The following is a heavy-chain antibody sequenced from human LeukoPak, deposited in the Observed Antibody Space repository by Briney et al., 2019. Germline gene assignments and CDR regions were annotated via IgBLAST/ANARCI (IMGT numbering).Heavy chain of an antibody. CDR2: INHSGST. D-gene: IGHD4-17*01. CDR1: GGSFSGYY. J-gene: IGHJ4*02. CDR3: ATIRTVTGNDY. V-gene: IGHV4-34*01. Sequence: SEILSLTCAVYGGSFSGYYWSWIRQPPGKGLEWIGEINHSGSTNYNPSLKSRVTISVDTSKNQFSLKLSSVTAADTAVYYCATIRTVTGNDYWGQGTLVTVSS.